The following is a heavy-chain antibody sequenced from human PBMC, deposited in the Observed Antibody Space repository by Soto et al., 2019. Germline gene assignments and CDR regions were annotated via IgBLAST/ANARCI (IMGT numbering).Heavy chain of an antibody. CDR2: INHSGST. J-gene: IGHJ3*02. CDR3: ARGGRWSAFDI. D-gene: IGHD6-13*01. Sequence: QVQLQQWGAGLLKPSETLSLTCAVYGGSFSGYYWSWIRQPPGKGLEWIGEINHSGSTNYNPSLKSRVTISVDTSQNQFSLKLSSVNAADTAVYYCARGGRWSAFDIWGQGTMVTVSS. V-gene: IGHV4-34*01. CDR1: GGSFSGYY.